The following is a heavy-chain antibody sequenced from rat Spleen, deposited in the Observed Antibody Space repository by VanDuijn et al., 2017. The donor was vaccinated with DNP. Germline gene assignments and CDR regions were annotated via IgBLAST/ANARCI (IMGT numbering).Heavy chain of an antibody. CDR1: GFTFSDYY. V-gene: IGHV5-7*01. D-gene: IGHD1-12*01. CDR2: ISYNGGTP. Sequence: EVLLVESDGGLVQPGRSLKLSCAVSGFTFSDYYMAWVRQAPAKGLEWVATISYNGGTPYYRDSVKGRFTISRANAKSTLYLQMDSLRSEDTATYYCARHRTIMPYYYAMDAWGQGASVTVSS. J-gene: IGHJ4*01. CDR3: ARHRTIMPYYYAMDA.